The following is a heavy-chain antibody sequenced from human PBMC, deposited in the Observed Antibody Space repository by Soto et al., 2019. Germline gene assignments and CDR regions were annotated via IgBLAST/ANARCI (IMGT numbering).Heavy chain of an antibody. CDR2: IIPIFGTA. CDR3: ARLGQRFGEILFDY. Sequence: QVQLVQSGAEVKKPGSSVKVSCKASGGTFSSYAISWVRQAPGQGLEWMGGIIPIFGTAHYAQKFPGRVTITADESTGTANMELSSLRSEHTAVYYCARLGQRFGEILFDYWGQGTLVTVSS. V-gene: IGHV1-69*12. J-gene: IGHJ4*02. CDR1: GGTFSSYA. D-gene: IGHD3-10*01.